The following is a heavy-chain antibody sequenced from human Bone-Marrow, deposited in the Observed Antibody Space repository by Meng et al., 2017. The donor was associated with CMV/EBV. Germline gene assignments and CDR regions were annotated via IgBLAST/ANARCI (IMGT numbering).Heavy chain of an antibody. CDR2: INPNSGGT. D-gene: IGHD1-1*01. J-gene: IGHJ4*02. CDR3: ARDRALERRGQPDY. CDR1: GYTFTGYY. V-gene: IGHV1-2*02. Sequence: ASVKVSCKASGYTFTGYYMHWVRQAPGQGLEWMGWINPNSGGTNYAQKFQGRVTMTRDTSISTAYMELSRLRSDDTAVYYCARDRALERRGQPDYWGQGTLVPVSS.